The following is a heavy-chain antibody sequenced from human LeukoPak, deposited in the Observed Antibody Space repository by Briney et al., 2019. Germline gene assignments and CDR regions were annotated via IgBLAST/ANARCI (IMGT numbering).Heavy chain of an antibody. Sequence: GASVKVSCEASGYTFTSYGISWVRQAPGQGLEWMGWISAYNGNTNYAQKFQGRVTMTRDTSTSTVYMELSSLRSEDTAVYYCARSGYSYGPPSLHKNWFDPWGQGTLVTVSS. CDR2: ISAYNGNT. V-gene: IGHV1-18*01. CDR3: ARSGYSYGPPSLHKNWFDP. D-gene: IGHD5-18*01. J-gene: IGHJ5*02. CDR1: GYTFTSYG.